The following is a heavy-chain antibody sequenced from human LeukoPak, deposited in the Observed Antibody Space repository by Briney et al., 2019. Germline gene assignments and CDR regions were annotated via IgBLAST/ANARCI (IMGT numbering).Heavy chain of an antibody. D-gene: IGHD3-10*01. J-gene: IGHJ5*02. CDR1: GGSLSGYY. Sequence: SETLSLTCAVYGGSLSGYYWSWIRQPPGKGLEWIGEINHSGSTNYNPSLKSRVTISVDTSKNQFSLKLSSVTAADTAVYYCARGSGSYYYSWFDPWGQGTLVTVSS. CDR2: INHSGST. CDR3: ARGSGSYYYSWFDP. V-gene: IGHV4-34*01.